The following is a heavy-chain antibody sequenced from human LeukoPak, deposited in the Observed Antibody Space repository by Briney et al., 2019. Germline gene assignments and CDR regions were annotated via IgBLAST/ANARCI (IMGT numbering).Heavy chain of an antibody. D-gene: IGHD5-24*01. CDR2: INHSGST. J-gene: IGHJ6*03. V-gene: IGHV4-34*01. CDR1: GGSFSGYY. CDR3: ARVDGYNSPYYYYYMDV. Sequence: SETLSLTCAVYGGSFSGYYWSWIRQPPGKGLEWIGEINHSGSTNYNPSLKSRVTISVDTSKNQFSLKLSSVTAADTAVYYCARVDGYNSPYYYYYMDVWAKGTTVTVSS.